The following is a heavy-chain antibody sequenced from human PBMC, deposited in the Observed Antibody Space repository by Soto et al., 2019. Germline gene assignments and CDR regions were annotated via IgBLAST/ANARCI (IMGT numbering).Heavy chain of an antibody. CDR3: AKDDAATPASPYNSFDP. V-gene: IGHV3-30*18. J-gene: IGHJ5*02. Sequence: PGGSLRLSCAASGFTFSSYGMHWVRQAPGKGLEWVAVISDDGSNKYYADSVKGRFTTSRDNSKNTLYLQMNSPRTEGTAVDYCAKDDAATPASPYNSFDPWGQGTVVTVSS. CDR1: GFTFSSYG. CDR2: ISDDGSNK. D-gene: IGHD2-15*01.